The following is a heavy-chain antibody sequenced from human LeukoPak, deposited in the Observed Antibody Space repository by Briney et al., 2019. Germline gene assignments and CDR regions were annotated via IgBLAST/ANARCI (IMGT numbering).Heavy chain of an antibody. J-gene: IGHJ4*02. CDR1: GFTLSSYA. Sequence: GGSLRLSCAASGFTLSSYAMSWVRQAPGKGLEWVSGIGGSGIRTYYADSVKGRFTISRDNSKNTLYLQMNSLKDEDTAVYYCAKDSHWILFDDWGQGTLVTVSS. D-gene: IGHD2-2*03. CDR3: AKDSHWILFDD. CDR2: IGGSGIRT. V-gene: IGHV3-23*01.